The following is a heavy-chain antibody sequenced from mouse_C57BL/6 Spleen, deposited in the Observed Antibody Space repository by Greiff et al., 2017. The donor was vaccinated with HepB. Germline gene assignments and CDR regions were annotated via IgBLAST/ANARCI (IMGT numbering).Heavy chain of an antibody. D-gene: IGHD1-1*01. CDR3: ARSHFAAVVATEYYAMDY. V-gene: IGHV1-72*01. J-gene: IGHJ4*01. Sequence: VQLQQPGAELVKPGASVKLSCKASGYTFTSYWMHWVKQRPGRGLEWIGRIDPNSGGTKYNEKFKSKATLTVDKPSSTASMQLSSLTSEDSAVYYCARSHFAAVVATEYYAMDYWGQGTSVTVSS. CDR1: GYTFTSYW. CDR2: IDPNSGGT.